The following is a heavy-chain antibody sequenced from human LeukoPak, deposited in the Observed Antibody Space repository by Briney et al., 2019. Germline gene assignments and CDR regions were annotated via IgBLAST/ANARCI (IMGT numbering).Heavy chain of an antibody. V-gene: IGHV3-9*01. D-gene: IGHD3-22*01. CDR3: AKDKSAYYYDSPQQDY. Sequence: GGSLRLSCVASGFTFTKCAMSWIRQAPGKGLEWVSGISWNSGSIGYADSVKGRFTISRDNAKNSLYLQMNSLRAEDTALYYCAKDKSAYYYDSPQQDYWGQGTLVTVSS. CDR1: GFTFTKCA. CDR2: ISWNSGSI. J-gene: IGHJ4*02.